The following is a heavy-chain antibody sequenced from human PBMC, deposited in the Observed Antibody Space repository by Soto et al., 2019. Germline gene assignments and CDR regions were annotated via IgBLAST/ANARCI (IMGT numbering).Heavy chain of an antibody. D-gene: IGHD4-17*01. Sequence: QVQLVESGGGVVQPGRSLRLSCAASGFTFSSYGMHWVRQAPGKGLEWVAVISYDGSNKYYADSVKGRFTISRDNSKNTLYLQMNSLRAEDTAVYYCAKDGRGGTVTTSPRVLDDYWGQGTLVTVSS. J-gene: IGHJ4*02. CDR2: ISYDGSNK. V-gene: IGHV3-30*18. CDR3: AKDGRGGTVTTSPRVLDDY. CDR1: GFTFSSYG.